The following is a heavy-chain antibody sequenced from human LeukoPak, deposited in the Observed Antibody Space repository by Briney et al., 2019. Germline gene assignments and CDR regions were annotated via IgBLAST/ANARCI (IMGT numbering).Heavy chain of an antibody. CDR3: AKDSYSSSSGRSDY. Sequence: GGSLRLSCAASGFTFDDYAMHWVRQAPGKGLEWVSGISWNSGSIGYADPVKGRFTISRDNAKNSLYLQMNSLRAEDTALYYCAKDSYSSSSGRSDYWGQGTLVTVSS. CDR1: GFTFDDYA. V-gene: IGHV3-9*01. CDR2: ISWNSGSI. J-gene: IGHJ4*02. D-gene: IGHD6-6*01.